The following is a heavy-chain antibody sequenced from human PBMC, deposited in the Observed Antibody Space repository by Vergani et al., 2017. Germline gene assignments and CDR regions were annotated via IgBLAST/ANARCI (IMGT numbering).Heavy chain of an antibody. CDR2: INPNSGGT. CDR3: ARDTAIMITFGGVIVPFDY. Sequence: QVQLVQSGAEVKKPGASVKVSCKASGYTFTGYYMHWVRQAPGQGLEWMGWINPNSGGTNYAQKFQGRVTMTRDTSISTAYMELRSLRSDDTAVYYCARDTAIMITFGGVIVPFDYWGQGTLVTVSS. J-gene: IGHJ4*02. V-gene: IGHV1-2*02. D-gene: IGHD3-16*02. CDR1: GYTFTGYY.